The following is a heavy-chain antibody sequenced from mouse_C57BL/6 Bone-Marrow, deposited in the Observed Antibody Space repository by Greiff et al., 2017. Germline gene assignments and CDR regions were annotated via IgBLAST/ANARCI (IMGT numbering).Heavy chain of an antibody. CDR1: GFTFSSYA. CDR2: ISDGGSYT. V-gene: IGHV5-4*01. Sequence: DVHLVESGGGLVKPGGSLKLSCAASGFTFSSYAMSWVRQTPEKRLEWVATISDGGSYTYYPDNVKGRFTISRDNAKNNLYLQMSHLKSEDTAMYYCAGYYYGSSPYWYFDVWGTGTTVTVSS. J-gene: IGHJ1*03. CDR3: AGYYYGSSPYWYFDV. D-gene: IGHD1-1*01.